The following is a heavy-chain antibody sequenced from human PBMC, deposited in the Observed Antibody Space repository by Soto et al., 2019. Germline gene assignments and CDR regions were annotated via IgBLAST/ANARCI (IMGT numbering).Heavy chain of an antibody. CDR2: IIPIFGTA. D-gene: IGHD2-15*01. J-gene: IGHJ6*02. V-gene: IGHV1-69*01. CDR1: GGTFSSYA. Sequence: QVQLVQSGAEVKKPGSSVKVSCKASGGTFSSYAISWVRQAPGQGLEWMGGIIPIFGTANYAQKFQGRVTITADESTSTAYMELSSLRSEDTAVYYCARPGRYCSGGSCPNGMDDWGQGTTVTVSS. CDR3: ARPGRYCSGGSCPNGMDD.